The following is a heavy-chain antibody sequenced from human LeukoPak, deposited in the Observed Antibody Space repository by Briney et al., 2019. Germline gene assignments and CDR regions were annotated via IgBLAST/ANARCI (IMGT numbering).Heavy chain of an antibody. V-gene: IGHV4-4*02. Sequence: PSETLSLTCAVSGGSISSSNWWSWVRQPPGKGLEWIGEIYHSGSTNYNPSLKSRVTISVDKSKNQFSLKLSSVTAADTAVYYCARVPSERYSYGYYFDYWGQGTLVTVSS. J-gene: IGHJ4*02. CDR3: ARVPSERYSYGYYFDY. CDR1: GGSISSSNW. CDR2: IYHSGST. D-gene: IGHD5-18*01.